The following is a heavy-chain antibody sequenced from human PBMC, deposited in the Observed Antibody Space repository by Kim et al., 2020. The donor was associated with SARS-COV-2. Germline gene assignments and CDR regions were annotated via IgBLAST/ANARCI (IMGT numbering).Heavy chain of an antibody. CDR3: AREADRYYYYYMDV. V-gene: IGHV3-30*01. J-gene: IGHJ6*03. Sequence: ADSVKGRFTISRDNSKNTLYLQMNSLRAEDTAVYYCAREADRYYYYYMDVWGKGTTVTVSS.